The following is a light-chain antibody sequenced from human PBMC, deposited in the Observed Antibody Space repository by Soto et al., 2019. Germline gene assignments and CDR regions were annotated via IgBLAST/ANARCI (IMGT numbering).Light chain of an antibody. V-gene: IGKV1-39*01. CDR2: AAT. CDR3: QQTYTTPRT. Sequence: DIQMTQSPSSLSASVGDRVTITCRASQSISSFLNWYQQKPGEAPKLLIYAATSLHSGVPSRFSGRGSATDFTLTISSLQPEDFATYYCQQTYTTPRTFGQGTTVEI. J-gene: IGKJ1*01. CDR1: QSISSF.